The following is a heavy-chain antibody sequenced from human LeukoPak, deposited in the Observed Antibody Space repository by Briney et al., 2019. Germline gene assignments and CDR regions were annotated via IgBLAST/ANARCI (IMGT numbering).Heavy chain of an antibody. Sequence: SETLSLTCAVYGASFSGYYWSWIRQPPGKGLEWVGEINHSVSTNYNPSLKSRVTISVDTTNNQFSLKLSSVAAADTAVYYFARGRECRLLWFGDSDDAFDIWGQGTMVTVSS. CDR2: INHSVST. CDR3: ARGRECRLLWFGDSDDAFDI. V-gene: IGHV4-34*01. CDR1: GASFSGYY. D-gene: IGHD3-10*01. J-gene: IGHJ3*02.